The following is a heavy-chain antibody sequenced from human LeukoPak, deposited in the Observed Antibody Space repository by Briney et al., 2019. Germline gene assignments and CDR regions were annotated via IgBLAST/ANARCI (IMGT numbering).Heavy chain of an antibody. J-gene: IGHJ4*02. CDR3: ARGAVSGTYRYLY. CDR2: INPNSGDT. Sequence: ASVKVSCKASGYTFSGYQIHWVRQAPGQGLEWMGWINPNSGDTKYAQKFQGRVTMTSDTSTSTVYMELSRLSPDDTAVYSCARGAVSGTYRYLYWGQGTLVTVSS. D-gene: IGHD3-16*02. CDR1: GYTFSGYQ. V-gene: IGHV1-2*02.